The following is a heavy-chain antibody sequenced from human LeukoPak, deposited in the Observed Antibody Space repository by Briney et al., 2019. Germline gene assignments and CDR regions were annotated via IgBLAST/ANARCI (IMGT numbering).Heavy chain of an antibody. CDR3: ARVDSYGYEY. V-gene: IGHV4-34*01. J-gene: IGHJ4*02. Sequence: SETLSLTCAVYIDSFSNYHWNWIRQTPAKGMEWIGEVNESGGTNISPSLRSRVILSVDTSKNQFSLKLISVTVADTAIYYCARVDSYGYEYWGQGTLVTVSS. CDR2: VNESGGT. D-gene: IGHD5-18*01. CDR1: IDSFSNYH.